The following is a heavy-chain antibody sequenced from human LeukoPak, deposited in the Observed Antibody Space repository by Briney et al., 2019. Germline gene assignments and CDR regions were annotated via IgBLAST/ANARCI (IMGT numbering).Heavy chain of an antibody. J-gene: IGHJ4*02. CDR2: ISGSGGST. CDR3: AKASWVSSTDAVR. D-gene: IGHD3-16*01. CDR1: GFTFSSYA. Sequence: GGSLRLSCAASGFTFSSYAMSWVRQAPGKGLEWVSAISGSGGSTYYADSVKGGFTLSSDSSRNTVYFQLNNLRVEDTAIYYCAKASWVSSTDAVRWGQGTLVTVSS. V-gene: IGHV3-23*01.